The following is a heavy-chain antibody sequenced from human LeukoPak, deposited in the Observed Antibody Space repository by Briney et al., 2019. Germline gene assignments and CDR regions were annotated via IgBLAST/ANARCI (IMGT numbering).Heavy chain of an antibody. CDR3: AKDDAWLRFGE. D-gene: IGHD3-10*01. J-gene: IGHJ4*02. CDR1: GFTFSNHG. CDR2: ISPSGDIT. Sequence: GGSLCLSCAASGFTFSNHGMNWVRQAPGKGLEWVSGISPSGDITYYADSVKGRFTISRDNSKNTLYLEVISLTAEDTAVYYCAKDDAWLRFGEWSQGTLVTVSS. V-gene: IGHV3-23*01.